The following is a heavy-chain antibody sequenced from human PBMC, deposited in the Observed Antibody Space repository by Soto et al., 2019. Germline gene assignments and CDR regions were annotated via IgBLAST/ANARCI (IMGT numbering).Heavy chain of an antibody. J-gene: IGHJ3*01. Sequence: QVQLIQSEAEVNKPGSSVRVSCTASGGIFGSHGFSWVRQAPGQRLEWVGGFIPIFRTLTYTEKFQARVRIAADESTNTVYLALSSLTSEDTAVYYCVRDRRIYYSDPHDEFVASDYEVWGQGTMVSVSS. V-gene: IGHV1-69*01. CDR2: FIPIFRTL. CDR1: GGIFGSHG. D-gene: IGHD3-22*01. CDR3: VRDRRIYYSDPHDEFVASDYEV.